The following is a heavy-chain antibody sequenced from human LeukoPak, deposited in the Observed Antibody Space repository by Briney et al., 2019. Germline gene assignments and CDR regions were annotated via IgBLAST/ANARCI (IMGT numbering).Heavy chain of an antibody. CDR3: ARDSTWLLDY. V-gene: IGHV3-7*03. D-gene: IGHD6-19*01. J-gene: IGHJ4*02. CDR2: IKEDGSVK. Sequence: SGGSLRLSCTASGFTFSSHWMTWVRQPPGKGLEWVANIKEDGSVKYYVDSVKGRFTISRDNTKNALYLQMNSLRADDTAVYFCARDSTWLLDYWGQGTLITVS. CDR1: GFTFSSHW.